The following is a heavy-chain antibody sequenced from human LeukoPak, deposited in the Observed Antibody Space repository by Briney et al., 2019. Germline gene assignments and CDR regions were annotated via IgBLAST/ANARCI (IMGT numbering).Heavy chain of an antibody. Sequence: GGSLRLSCAASGFIFSDYYMDWVRQAPGKGLEWVSAISGSGGRTYYADSVKGRFTISRDNSKNTLYLQMNSLRAEDTALYYCAKSHLNYGGNPDYWGQGTLVTVSS. J-gene: IGHJ4*02. D-gene: IGHD4-23*01. CDR3: AKSHLNYGGNPDY. CDR1: GFIFSDYY. CDR2: ISGSGGRT. V-gene: IGHV3-23*01.